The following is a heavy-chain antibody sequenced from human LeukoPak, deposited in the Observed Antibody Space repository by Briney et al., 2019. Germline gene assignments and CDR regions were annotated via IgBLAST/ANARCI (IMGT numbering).Heavy chain of an antibody. Sequence: SSETLSLTCAVYGGSFSGYYWSWIRQPPGKGLEWIGEINHSGSTNYNPSLKSRVTISVDTSKNRFSLKLSSVTAADTAVYYCARMYYDFWSGYRGPFDYWGQGTLVTVSS. CDR3: ARMYYDFWSGYRGPFDY. J-gene: IGHJ4*02. D-gene: IGHD3-3*01. CDR2: INHSGST. CDR1: GGSFSGYY. V-gene: IGHV4-34*01.